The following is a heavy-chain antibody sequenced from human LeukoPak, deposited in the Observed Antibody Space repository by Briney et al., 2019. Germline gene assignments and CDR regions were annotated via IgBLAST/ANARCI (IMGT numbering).Heavy chain of an antibody. J-gene: IGHJ5*02. CDR3: ARPYYYDSRIDP. CDR1: GGSISSGDYY. CDR2: MYYSGST. D-gene: IGHD3-22*01. V-gene: IGHV4-30-4*01. Sequence: SETLSLTCTVSGGSISSGDYYWSWIRQPPGMGLEWIAYMYYSGSTYYNPSLKSRVTMSADTSKNQLSLKLSSVTAADTAVYYCARPYYYDSRIDPWGQGILVTVSS.